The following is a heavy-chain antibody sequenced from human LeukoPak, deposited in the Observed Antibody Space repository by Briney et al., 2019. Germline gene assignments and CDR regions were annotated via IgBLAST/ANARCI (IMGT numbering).Heavy chain of an antibody. D-gene: IGHD3-22*01. V-gene: IGHV3-53*01. CDR1: GFTVSSNY. J-gene: IGHJ4*02. CDR3: ARDLNYDSAY. Sequence: TGGSLRLSCAASGFTVSSNYMSWVRQAPGKGLEWVSVIYSGGSTYYADSVKGRFTISRDNSKNTAYLQMNSLRAEDTAVYYCARDLNYDSAYWGQGTLVTVSS. CDR2: IYSGGST.